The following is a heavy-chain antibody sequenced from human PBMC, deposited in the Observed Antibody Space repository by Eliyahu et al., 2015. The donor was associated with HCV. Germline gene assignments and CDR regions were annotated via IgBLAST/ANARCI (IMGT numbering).Heavy chain of an antibody. V-gene: IGHV5-51*01. D-gene: IGHD2-2*01. CDR3: ARQSSTSYYYHAMDV. CDR1: GSSFPNYW. Sequence: EVQLVQSGAEVRKPGESLKISCKGSGSSFPNYWIAWVRQMPGKGLEWMGMIYPGDSDTRYSPSFQGQVTMSADRSISTAYLQWSSLKASDTAMYFCARQSSTSYYYHAMDVWAQGTTVTVSS. J-gene: IGHJ6*02. CDR2: IYPGDSDT.